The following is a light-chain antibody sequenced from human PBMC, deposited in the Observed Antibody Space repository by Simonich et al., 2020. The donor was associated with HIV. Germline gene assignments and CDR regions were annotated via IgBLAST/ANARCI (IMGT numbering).Light chain of an antibody. CDR2: KDT. CDR3: QSADSSGTHRV. J-gene: IGLJ2*01. CDR1: ASPNQF. V-gene: IGLV3-25*03. Sequence: SYELTQPPSVSVSSGQTARISCSGDASPNQFFSWYQQKPSQVPVLVMVKDTERPSGIPERFSGSSSGTAVTLTISGVQAEDEADYYCQSADSSGTHRVFGGGTKLTVL.